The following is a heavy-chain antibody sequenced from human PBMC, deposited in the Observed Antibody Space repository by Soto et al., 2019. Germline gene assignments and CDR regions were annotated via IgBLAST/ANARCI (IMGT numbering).Heavy chain of an antibody. V-gene: IGHV4-31*03. CDR3: ARVGGINWFDP. CDR2: IDYSGST. Sequence: QVQLQESGPGLVKPSQTLSLTCTVSGGSISSGGYYWSWIRQHPGKGLEWIGYIDYSGSTYYNPSLTSRVTISVDTSKNQCSLKLSSVTAGDTAVYYCARVGGINWFDPWGQGTLVTVSS. J-gene: IGHJ5*02. CDR1: GGSISSGGYY. D-gene: IGHD3-16*01.